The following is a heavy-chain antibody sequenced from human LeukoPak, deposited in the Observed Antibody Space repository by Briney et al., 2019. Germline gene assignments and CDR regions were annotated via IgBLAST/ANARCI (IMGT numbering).Heavy chain of an antibody. CDR2: MNPSSGDT. J-gene: IGHJ3*02. CDR1: GYTFTSFD. D-gene: IGHD3-10*01. CDR3: ARGIYYGSGSYYEAFDI. Sequence: ASVRVSCKASGYTFTSFDINWVRQATGQGPEWMGWMNPSSGDTGYAQKFQGRVTFTRDTSTNTAYMELSSLTSEDTAVYYCARGIYYGSGSYYEAFDIWGQGTMVTVSS. V-gene: IGHV1-8*03.